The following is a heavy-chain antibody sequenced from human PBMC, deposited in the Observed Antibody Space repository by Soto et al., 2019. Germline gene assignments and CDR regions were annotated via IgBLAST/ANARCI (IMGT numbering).Heavy chain of an antibody. CDR2: ISGGGDTT. CDR3: AKGRGGSGSLTPRVDF. D-gene: IGHD3-10*01. CDR1: GFTFNNYA. Sequence: EVQLLESGGGLVQPGGSLRLSCAASGFTFNNYAMTWVRQAPGKGLEWVSAISGGGDTTSYAYSVKGRFTVSRDGSKNTLSLQKSSLRAEDTALYYCAKGRGGSGSLTPRVDFWGQGTLVTASS. V-gene: IGHV3-23*01. J-gene: IGHJ4*02.